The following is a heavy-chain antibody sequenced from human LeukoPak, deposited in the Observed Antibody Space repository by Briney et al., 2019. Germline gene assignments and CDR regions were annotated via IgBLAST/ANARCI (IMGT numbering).Heavy chain of an antibody. Sequence: GSLRLSCAASGFTFSSYAMSWVRQPPGKGLEWIGEINHSGSTNYNPSLKSRVTISVDTSKNQFSLKLSSVTAADTAVYYCARGTSYYDFWSGYYAPHRNTDAFDIWGQGTMVTVSS. D-gene: IGHD3-3*01. J-gene: IGHJ3*02. CDR2: INHSGST. V-gene: IGHV4-34*01. CDR1: GFTFSSYA. CDR3: ARGTSYYDFWSGYYAPHRNTDAFDI.